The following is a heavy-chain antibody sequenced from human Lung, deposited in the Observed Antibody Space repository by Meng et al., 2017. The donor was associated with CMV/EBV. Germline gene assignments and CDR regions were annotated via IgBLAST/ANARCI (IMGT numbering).Heavy chain of an antibody. CDR3: ARSGPCNGGICYSGKFDS. J-gene: IGHJ5*01. V-gene: IGHV4-59*01. CDR1: RASISTYY. D-gene: IGHD2-15*01. CDR2: FYYGGST. Sequence: SETLSLTCTVSRASISTYYWSWIRQPPGKGLEWIGYFYYGGSTNYNPSLKSRVTILVDASKNQFSLKLSSVTAADTAIYYCARSGPCNGGICYSGKFDSWGQGTLVTRLL.